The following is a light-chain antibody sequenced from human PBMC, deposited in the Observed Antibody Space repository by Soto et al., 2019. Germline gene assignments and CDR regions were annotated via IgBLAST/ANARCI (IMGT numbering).Light chain of an antibody. CDR3: QQYNNWPLT. J-gene: IGKJ4*01. CDR1: KSVSRKH. Sequence: LLTHSPGTLSLSPGERATLSCRASKSVSRKHLEWYQQKPGKAPRVLIYGGSSRATGIPVRFSGSGSETDFTLTITRLEPEDFDVYYCQQYNNWPLTFGGGTKVDIK. CDR2: GGS. V-gene: IGKV3-20*01.